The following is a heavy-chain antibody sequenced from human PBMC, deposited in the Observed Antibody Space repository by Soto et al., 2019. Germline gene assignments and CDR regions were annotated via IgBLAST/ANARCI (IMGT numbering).Heavy chain of an antibody. Sequence: EVQLLETGGDLVQPGGSLRLSCAASGFTFDNYAMSWVRQTPGKGLEWVSAISGSGGSTYYADFVKGRFTIFRDNPKNTLYLQMSSLRAEDTAVYYCAKGFSSVYWGVFDYWGQGTLVTVSS. CDR3: AKGFSSVYWGVFDY. CDR2: ISGSGGST. V-gene: IGHV3-23*01. D-gene: IGHD3-22*01. CDR1: GFTFDNYA. J-gene: IGHJ4*02.